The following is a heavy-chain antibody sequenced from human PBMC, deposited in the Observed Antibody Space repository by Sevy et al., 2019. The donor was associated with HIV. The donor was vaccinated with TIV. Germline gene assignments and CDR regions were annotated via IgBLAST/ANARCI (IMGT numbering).Heavy chain of an antibody. CDR3: ASSGMGELSFYDAFDI. V-gene: IGHV3-21*01. CDR2: ISSSSYI. J-gene: IGHJ3*02. Sequence: GGSLRLSCAASGFTFSSYSMNWVRQAPGKGLEWVSSISSSSYIYYADSVKGRFTISRDNAKNSLYLQMNSLRAEDTAVYYCASSGMGELSFYDAFDIWGQGTMVTVSS. CDR1: GFTFSSYS. D-gene: IGHD3-16*02.